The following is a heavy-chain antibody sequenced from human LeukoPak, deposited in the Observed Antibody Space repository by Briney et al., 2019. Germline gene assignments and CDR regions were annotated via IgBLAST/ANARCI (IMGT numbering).Heavy chain of an antibody. Sequence: ASVEVSCKASGYTFTGYYMHWVRQAPGQGLEWVGLINPNSGGTNYAQKFQGWVTMTRDTSISTAYMELSRLRSGDTAVYYCARAPRPMSAASLPLLDYWGQGTLVTVSS. J-gene: IGHJ4*02. CDR1: GYTFTGYY. CDR2: INPNSGGT. V-gene: IGHV1-2*04. CDR3: ARAPRPMSAASLPLLDY. D-gene: IGHD1-26*01.